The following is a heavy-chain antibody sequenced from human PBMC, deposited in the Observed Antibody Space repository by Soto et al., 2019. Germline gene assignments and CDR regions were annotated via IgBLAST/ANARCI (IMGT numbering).Heavy chain of an antibody. V-gene: IGHV1-69*13. J-gene: IGHJ6*02. Sequence: SVNLSCKASGGTFSSYAISWVRQAPGQGLEWMGGIIPIFGTANYAQKFQGRVTITADESTSTAYMELSSLRSEDTAVYYCARVVAATTHSGMDVWGQGTTVTVS. CDR3: ARVVAATTHSGMDV. D-gene: IGHD2-15*01. CDR2: IIPIFGTA. CDR1: GGTFSSYA.